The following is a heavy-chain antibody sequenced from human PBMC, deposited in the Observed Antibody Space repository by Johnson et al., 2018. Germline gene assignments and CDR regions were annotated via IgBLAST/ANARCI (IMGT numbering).Heavy chain of an antibody. D-gene: IGHD6-13*01. V-gene: IGHV3-30*03. Sequence: QVQLVQSGGGVVQPGRSLRLSCAASGFTFSSYGMHWVRQAPGKGLEWVAVISYDGSNKYYADSVKGRFTIPRDNSKNTLYLQMNSLRAEDTDGYYCARDSCAYSSSCQKVAFDIWGQGTMVTVSS. CDR1: GFTFSSYG. J-gene: IGHJ3*02. CDR3: ARDSCAYSSSCQKVAFDI. CDR2: ISYDGSNK.